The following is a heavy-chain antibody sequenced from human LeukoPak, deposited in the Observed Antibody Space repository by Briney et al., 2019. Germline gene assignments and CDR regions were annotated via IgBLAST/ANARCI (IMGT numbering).Heavy chain of an antibody. V-gene: IGHV2-5*02. D-gene: IGHD3-22*01. CDR2: IYWDDDK. J-gene: IGHJ1*01. CDR1: GFSLSTSGVG. Sequence: SGPTLVKPTQTLTLTCSFSGFSLSTSGVGVGWIRQPPGEALEWLALIYWDDDKRYSPSLKSRLTITKDTSKNQVVLPMTTMAAVDTATYSCAHRPPPPAFHGGLHDSNHINEYLQYWGQGTLVTVSS. CDR3: AHRPPPPAFHGGLHDSNHINEYLQY.